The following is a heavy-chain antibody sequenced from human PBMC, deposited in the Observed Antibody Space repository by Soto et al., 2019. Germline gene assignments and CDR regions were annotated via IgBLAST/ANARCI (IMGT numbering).Heavy chain of an antibody. Sequence: GASVKVSCKASGYTFTSYGISWVRQAPGQGLEWMGWISAYNGNTNYAQKLQGRVTMTTDTSTSTAYMELRSLRSDDTAVYYCARSAITFGGVILSDYWGQGTLVTVSS. CDR2: ISAYNGNT. CDR3: ARSAITFGGVILSDY. D-gene: IGHD3-16*02. V-gene: IGHV1-18*01. CDR1: GYTFTSYG. J-gene: IGHJ4*02.